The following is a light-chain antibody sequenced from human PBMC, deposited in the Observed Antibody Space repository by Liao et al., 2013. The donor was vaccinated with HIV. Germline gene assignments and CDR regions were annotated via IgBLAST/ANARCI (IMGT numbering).Light chain of an antibody. CDR2: EDT. Sequence: SYELRQPPSVSVSPGQTARITCSGDALSKQYAYWYQQKPGQAPVLLIYEDTERPSGIPERFSGSRSGTTVTLTISGVQAEDEADYYCQSADSSGTYVVFGGGTKLTVL. CDR1: ALSKQY. J-gene: IGLJ2*01. CDR3: QSADSSGTYVV. V-gene: IGLV3-25*03.